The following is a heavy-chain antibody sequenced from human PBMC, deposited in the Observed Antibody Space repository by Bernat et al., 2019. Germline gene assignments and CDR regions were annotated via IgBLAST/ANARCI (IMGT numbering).Heavy chain of an antibody. V-gene: IGHV4-59*01. D-gene: IGHD5-18*01. Sequence: QVQLQESGPGLVKPSETLSLTCTVSGGSISSYYWSWIRQPPGKGLEWIGYIYYSGSTNYNPSLKSRVTISVDTSKNQFSLKLSSVTAADTAVYYCAREERYSYGLYYCDYWGQGTLVTVSS. CDR2: IYYSGST. J-gene: IGHJ4*02. CDR1: GGSISSYY. CDR3: AREERYSYGLYYCDY.